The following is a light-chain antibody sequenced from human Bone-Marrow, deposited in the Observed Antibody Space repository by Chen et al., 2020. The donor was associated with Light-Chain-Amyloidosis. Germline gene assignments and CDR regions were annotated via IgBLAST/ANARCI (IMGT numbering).Light chain of an antibody. CDR1: SSNIGSNY. Sequence: QSVLTQPPSASGTPGQRVTISGSGSSSNIGSNYVYWYQQLPGMAPKLLIYRNNQRPSGVPDRFSGSKSGNSASLAISGLRSEDEADYYCAAWDDSLSGVFGGGTKLTVL. V-gene: IGLV1-47*01. CDR2: RNN. CDR3: AAWDDSLSGV. J-gene: IGLJ3*02.